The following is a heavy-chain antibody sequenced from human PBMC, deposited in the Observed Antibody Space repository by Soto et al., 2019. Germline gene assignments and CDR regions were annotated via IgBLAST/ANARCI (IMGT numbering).Heavy chain of an antibody. V-gene: IGHV3-73*02. CDR1: GLTFSGSA. CDR3: ISLGSGQTNDY. Sequence: EVQVVESGGGLVQPGGSLKLSCAASGLTFSGSAMHWVRQASGKGLEWVGRIRSKANSYATAYAASVKGRFTISRDDSKNTAYLQMNSLTTEDTSGYYCISLGSGQTNDYWGQGTLVTVSS. D-gene: IGHD3-10*01. J-gene: IGHJ4*02. CDR2: IRSKANSYAT.